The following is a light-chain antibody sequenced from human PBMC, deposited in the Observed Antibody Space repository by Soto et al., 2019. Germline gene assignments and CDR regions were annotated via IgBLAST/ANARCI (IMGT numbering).Light chain of an antibody. J-gene: IGKJ2*01. V-gene: IGKV1-39*01. CDR3: QQSYSTLYT. CDR2: AAS. Sequence: DIQMTQSPSSLSASVGDRVTITCRASQSINSYLNWYQQKPGKAPKLLIYAASSLQSGVPSRFSGSGSGTDFTFTISSLEPEDFATYYCQQSYSTLYTFGQGTKLEIK. CDR1: QSINSY.